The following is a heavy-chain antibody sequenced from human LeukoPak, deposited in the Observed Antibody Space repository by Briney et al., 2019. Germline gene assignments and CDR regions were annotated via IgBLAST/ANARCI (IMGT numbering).Heavy chain of an antibody. CDR2: IYPADSDT. D-gene: IGHD2-2*01. V-gene: IGHV5-51*01. Sequence: GESLKISCKGSGYSFTSYWIGWVRQMPGKGLEWMGIIYPADSDTRYSPSIQGHVTISADKSISTAYLQWSSLKASDTAMYYCARHYQLGYFDYWGQGTLVTVSS. CDR1: GYSFTSYW. J-gene: IGHJ4*02. CDR3: ARHYQLGYFDY.